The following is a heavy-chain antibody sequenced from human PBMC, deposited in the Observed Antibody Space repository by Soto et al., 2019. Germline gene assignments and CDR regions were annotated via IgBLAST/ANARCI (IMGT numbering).Heavy chain of an antibody. CDR1: GFSLSTRGVG. CDR2: ICWDDDK. CDR3: AHRPRVDAYYFAY. V-gene: IGHV2-5*02. Sequence: QITLKESGPPLVKPTQTLTLTCTFSGFSLSTRGVGVAWIRQPPGKALEWLALICWDDDKWYSPSLKSRLTITEDPSKNQVVPKMTNMDSVDTATYYCAHRPRVDAYYFAYWGEGTLLTLSS. J-gene: IGHJ4*02.